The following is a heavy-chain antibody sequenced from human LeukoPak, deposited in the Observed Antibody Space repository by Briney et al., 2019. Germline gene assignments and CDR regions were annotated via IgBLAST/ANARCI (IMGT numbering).Heavy chain of an antibody. D-gene: IGHD6-13*01. CDR2: ISGSGGST. CDR3: AKDIAAAYDAFDI. J-gene: IGHJ3*02. V-gene: IGHV3-23*01. Sequence: GGSLRLSCAASGFTFSSDAMSWVRQAPGKGLEWVSAISGSGGSTYYADSVKGRFTISRDNSKNTLYLQMNSLRAEDTAVYYCAKDIAAAYDAFDIWGQGTMVTVSS. CDR1: GFTFSSDA.